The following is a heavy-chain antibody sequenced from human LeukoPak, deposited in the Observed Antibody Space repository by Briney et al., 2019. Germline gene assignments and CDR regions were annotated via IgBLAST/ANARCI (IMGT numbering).Heavy chain of an antibody. J-gene: IGHJ3*02. D-gene: IGHD2-15*01. CDR2: ISSYNGNT. V-gene: IGHV1-18*01. Sequence: GASVKVSCKASGYTFTSYDINWVRQATGQVLEWMGWISSYNGNTNYAQKLQGRVTMTTETSTSTAYMELRSLRSDDTAVYYCARVTLSEIVVFDIWGQGTMVTVSS. CDR3: ARVTLSEIVVFDI. CDR1: GYTFTSYD.